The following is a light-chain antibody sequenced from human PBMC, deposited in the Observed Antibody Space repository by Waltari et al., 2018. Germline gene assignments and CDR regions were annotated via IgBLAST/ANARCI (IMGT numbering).Light chain of an antibody. CDR2: EVV. Sequence: QSALTQPPSASGSLGQSVTLSCTGTSSDIGAHNYVSWYQHRPGNAPKLAIFEVVKRPSGVPDRFSGSKSGSTASLTVSGLQADDEADYYCTSYTDSDNLVFGGGTNLAVL. V-gene: IGLV2-8*01. J-gene: IGLJ3*02. CDR3: TSYTDSDNLV. CDR1: SSDIGAHNY.